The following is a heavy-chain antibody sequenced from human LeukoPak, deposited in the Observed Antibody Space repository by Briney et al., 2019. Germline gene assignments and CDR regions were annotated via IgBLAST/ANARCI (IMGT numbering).Heavy chain of an antibody. Sequence: SETLSLTCAVYGGSFSGYYWSWIRQPPGKGLEWIGEINHSGSTNYNPSLKSRVTISVDTSKNQFSLKLSSVTAADTAVYYCARDGIAARPGWFDPWGQGTLVTVSS. CDR1: GGSFSGYY. CDR3: ARDGIAARPGWFDP. J-gene: IGHJ5*02. V-gene: IGHV4-34*01. D-gene: IGHD6-6*01. CDR2: INHSGST.